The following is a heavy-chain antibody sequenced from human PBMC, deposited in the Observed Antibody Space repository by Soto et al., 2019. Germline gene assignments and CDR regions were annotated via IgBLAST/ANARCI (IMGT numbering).Heavy chain of an antibody. D-gene: IGHD2-15*01. J-gene: IGHJ5*02. CDR2: IGTAGDT. CDR1: GFTFSSYD. CDR3: ARGYCSGGSCYRASDRFWFDP. Sequence: GGSLRLSCAASGFTFSSYDMHWVRQATGKGLEWVSAIGTAGDTYYPGSVKGRFTISRENAKNSLYLQMNSLRAEDTAVYYCARGYCSGGSCYRASDRFWFDPWGQGTLVTVSS. V-gene: IGHV3-13*01.